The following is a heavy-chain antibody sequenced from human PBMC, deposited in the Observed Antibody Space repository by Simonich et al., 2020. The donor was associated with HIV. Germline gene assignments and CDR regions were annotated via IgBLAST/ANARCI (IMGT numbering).Heavy chain of an antibody. D-gene: IGHD6-19*01. J-gene: IGHJ4*02. CDR2: INTYNGNT. V-gene: IGHV1-18*01. CDR3: ARRYSSGWYVY. CDR1: GYSFTSYG. Sequence: QVQLVQSGAEVKRPGGSVKVSCKASGYSFTSYGVSWVRQAPGQGLEWMGWINTYNGNTNDAQKFQGRVTRTTDTSTSIAYMELRSLTSDDTAVYYCARRYSSGWYVYWGQGTLVTVSS.